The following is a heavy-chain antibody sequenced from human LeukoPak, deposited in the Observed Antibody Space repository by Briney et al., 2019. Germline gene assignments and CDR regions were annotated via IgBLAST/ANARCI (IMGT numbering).Heavy chain of an antibody. Sequence: GGSLRLSCAASGFTFSSYWMSWVRQAPGKGLEWVANIKQDGSEKYYVDSVKGRFTISRDSARNSLYLQMNSLRVEDTAVYYCARDPYSGTYGNTYYYYMDVWGKGTTVTISS. CDR1: GFTFSSYW. J-gene: IGHJ6*03. D-gene: IGHD1-26*01. V-gene: IGHV3-7*01. CDR3: ARDPYSGTYGNTYYYYMDV. CDR2: IKQDGSEK.